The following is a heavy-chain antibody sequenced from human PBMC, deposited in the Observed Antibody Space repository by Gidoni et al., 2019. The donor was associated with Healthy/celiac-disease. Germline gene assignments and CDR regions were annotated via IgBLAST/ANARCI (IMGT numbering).Heavy chain of an antibody. V-gene: IGHV3-23*01. CDR2: ISGSGGST. Sequence: EVQLLESGGGLVQPGGSLRLSCAASGFTFSSYAMSWVRQAPGKGLEWVSAISGSGGSTYYADSVKGRFTISRDNSKNTLYLQMNSLRAEDTAVYYCAKLVLLWFGELLSPRNSGYFDYWGQGTLVTVSS. CDR3: AKLVLLWFGELLSPRNSGYFDY. J-gene: IGHJ4*02. D-gene: IGHD3-10*01. CDR1: GFTFSSYA.